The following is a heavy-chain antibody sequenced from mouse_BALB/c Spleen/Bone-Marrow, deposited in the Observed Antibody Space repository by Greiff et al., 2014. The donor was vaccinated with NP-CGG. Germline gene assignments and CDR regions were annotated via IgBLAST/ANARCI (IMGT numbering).Heavy chain of an antibody. D-gene: IGHD2-1*01. V-gene: IGHV1-54*03. J-gene: IGHJ2*01. CDR1: GYAFTNYL. Sequence: VQLVESGAKLVRPGTSVKVSCKASGYAFTNYLIEWFKQRPGQGLEWMGVINPGSGGTNFNEKFRGKATLTADKSSSTAYMQFNSLTSDDSAVYFCAREGYYGLDYWGQGTTLTVSS. CDR2: INPGSGGT. CDR3: AREGYYGLDY.